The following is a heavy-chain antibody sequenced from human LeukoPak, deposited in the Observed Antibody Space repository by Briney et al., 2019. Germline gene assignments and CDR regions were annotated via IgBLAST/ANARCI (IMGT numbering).Heavy chain of an antibody. V-gene: IGHV3-15*01. CDR2: IKSKTDGGTT. CDR1: GFTFSNAW. J-gene: IGHJ4*02. Sequence: GGSLTLSCAASGFTFSNAWMSWVRQAPGKGLEWVGRIKSKTDGGTTDYAAPVKGRFTISRDDSKNTLYLQMNSLKTDDTAVYYCTTSSHYGDYYFDYWGQGTLVTVSS. CDR3: TTSSHYGDYYFDY. D-gene: IGHD4-17*01.